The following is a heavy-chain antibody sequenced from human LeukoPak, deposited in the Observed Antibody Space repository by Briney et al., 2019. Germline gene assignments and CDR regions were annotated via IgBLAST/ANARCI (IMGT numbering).Heavy chain of an antibody. CDR3: ARDESGNFDY. V-gene: IGHV4-61*02. J-gene: IGHJ4*02. CDR1: GGSISSGSYY. D-gene: IGHD1-26*01. CDR2: IYTSGST. Sequence: PSQTLSLTCTVSGGSISSGSYYWSWIRQPAGKGLEWIGRIYTSGSTNYNPSLKSRVTISVDTSKNQFSLKLSSVTAADTAVYYCARDESGNFDYWGQGTLVTVSS.